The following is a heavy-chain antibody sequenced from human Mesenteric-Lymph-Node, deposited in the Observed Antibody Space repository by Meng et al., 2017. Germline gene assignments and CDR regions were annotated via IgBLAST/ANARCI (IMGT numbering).Heavy chain of an antibody. J-gene: IGHJ5*02. V-gene: IGHV4-28*03. D-gene: IGHD3-10*01. CDR3: ARASYGSGSPLGESWFDP. CDR1: GYSISSSNW. Sequence: QGQRQGSGPGLVKPSDTLSLTCAVSGYSISSSNWWGWIRQPPGKGLEWIGYIYYSGSTYYNPSLKSRVTMSVDTSKNQFSLKLSSVTAVDTAVYYCARASYGSGSPLGESWFDPWGQGTLVTVSS. CDR2: IYYSGST.